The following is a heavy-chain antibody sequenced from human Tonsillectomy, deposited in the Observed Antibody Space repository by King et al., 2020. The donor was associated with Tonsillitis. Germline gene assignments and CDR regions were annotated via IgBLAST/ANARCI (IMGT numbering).Heavy chain of an antibody. CDR1: GYTFSGYY. J-gene: IGHJ6*02. CDR3: TRMDSLGDYYSFGMDV. CDR2: INPNSGGT. Sequence: QLVQSGAEGKKPGASVKVSCRASGYTFSGYYIHWVRQAPGQGLEWMGWINPNSGGTNYAQKFQGRVTMTRDTSISTAYMELSRLTSDDTAVYYCTRMDSLGDYYSFGMDVWGQGTAVTVFS. D-gene: IGHD3-16*01. V-gene: IGHV1-2*02.